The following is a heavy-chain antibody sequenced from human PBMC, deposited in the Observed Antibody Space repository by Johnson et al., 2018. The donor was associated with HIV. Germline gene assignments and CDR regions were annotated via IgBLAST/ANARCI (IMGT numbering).Heavy chain of an antibody. J-gene: IGHJ3*02. CDR2: INWNGGST. V-gene: IGHV3-20*04. CDR3: ARDRRNRQWQRLDAFDI. Sequence: VQLVESGGGVVRPGGSLRLSCAASGFTFDDYGMNWVRQAPGKGLEWVSGINWNGGSTGYADSVKGRFTISRDNAKNSLHLQMNSLRAEDTAFYYCARDRRNRQWQRLDAFDIWGQGTMVTVS. D-gene: IGHD6-19*01. CDR1: GFTFDDYG.